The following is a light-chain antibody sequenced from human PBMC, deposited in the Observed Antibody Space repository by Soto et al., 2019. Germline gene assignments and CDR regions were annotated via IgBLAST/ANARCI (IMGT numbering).Light chain of an antibody. CDR3: MQSLQVPLT. Sequence: DIVMTQSPDSLAVSLGERATINCKSSESIFYRSNNKNYLAWYQQKPGQPPTLLIYWASTRESGVPDRFSGSGSGTDFTLKISRVEAEDVGVYYCMQSLQVPLTFGGGTKVDIK. V-gene: IGKV4-1*01. CDR1: ESIFYRSNNKNY. CDR2: WAS. J-gene: IGKJ4*01.